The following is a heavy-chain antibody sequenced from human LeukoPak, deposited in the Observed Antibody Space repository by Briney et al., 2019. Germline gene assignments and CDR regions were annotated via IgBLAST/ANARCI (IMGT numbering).Heavy chain of an antibody. J-gene: IGHJ4*02. CDR3: ARGVHNWNSEG. Sequence: GGSLRLSCAASEFTFSTYSMNWVRQAPGKGLEWVSYISSSSSTIYYADSVKGRFTISRDNAKNTLNLQMNSLRAEDTAVYYCARGVHNWNSEGWGQGTLVTVSS. CDR2: ISSSSSTI. V-gene: IGHV3-48*04. D-gene: IGHD1-7*01. CDR1: EFTFSTYS.